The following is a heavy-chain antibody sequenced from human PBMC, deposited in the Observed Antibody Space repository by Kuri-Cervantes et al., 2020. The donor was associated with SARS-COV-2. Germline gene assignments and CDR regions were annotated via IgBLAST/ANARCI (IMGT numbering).Heavy chain of an antibody. CDR1: EFTFGDYA. D-gene: IGHD5-18*01. Sequence: GESLKISCTASEFTFGDYAMSWVRQAPGKGLEWVSGINWNGGSTGYADSVKGRFTISRDNSKNTLYLQMNSLRVEDTAVYYCARDGAAMVLNYYYGMDVWGQGTTVTVSS. CDR3: ARDGAAMVLNYYYGMDV. V-gene: IGHV3-20*04. J-gene: IGHJ6*02. CDR2: INWNGGST.